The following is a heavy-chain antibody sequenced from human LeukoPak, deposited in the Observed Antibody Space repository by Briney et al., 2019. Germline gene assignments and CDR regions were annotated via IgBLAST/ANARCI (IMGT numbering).Heavy chain of an antibody. V-gene: IGHV3-9*01. CDR2: ISWNSGSI. D-gene: IGHD6-19*01. CDR1: GFTFDDYA. J-gene: IGHJ4*02. CDR3: AKGPWGAVAGTELDY. Sequence: GGSLRLSCAAPGFTFDDYAMHWVRQAPGKGLEWVSGISWNSGSIGYADSVKGRFTISRDNAKNSLYLQVNSLRAEDTALYYCAKGPWGAVAGTELDYWGQGTLVTVSS.